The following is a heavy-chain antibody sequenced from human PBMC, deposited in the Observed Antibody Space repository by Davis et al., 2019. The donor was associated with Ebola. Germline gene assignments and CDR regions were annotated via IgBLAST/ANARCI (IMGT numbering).Heavy chain of an antibody. V-gene: IGHV4-39*07. CDR3: ARAGRAAGTTVLHYYYGMDV. CDR2: IYYSGST. D-gene: IGHD6-13*01. J-gene: IGHJ6*02. CDR1: GGSISSSSYY. Sequence: SETLSLTCTVSGGSISSSSYYWGWIRQPPGKGLEWIGSIYYSGSTYYNPSLKSRVTISVDTSKNQFSLKLSSVTAADTAVYYCARAGRAAGTTVLHYYYGMDVWGQGTTVTVSS.